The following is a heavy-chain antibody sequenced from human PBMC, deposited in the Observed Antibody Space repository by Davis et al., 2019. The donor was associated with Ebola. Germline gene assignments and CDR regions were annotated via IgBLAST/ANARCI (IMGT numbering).Heavy chain of an antibody. V-gene: IGHV3-21*01. CDR2: ISSSSSYI. D-gene: IGHD3-10*01. Sequence: GESLKISCAASGFTFSSYSMNWVRRAPGKGLEWVSSISSSSSYIYYADSVKGRFTISRDNAKNSLYLQMNSLRAEDTAVYYCARAVYYYGSGSYSDYFDYWGQGTLVTVSS. J-gene: IGHJ4*02. CDR3: ARAVYYYGSGSYSDYFDY. CDR1: GFTFSSYS.